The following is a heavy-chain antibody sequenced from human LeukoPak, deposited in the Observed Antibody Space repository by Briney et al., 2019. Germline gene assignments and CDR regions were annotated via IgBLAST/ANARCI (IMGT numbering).Heavy chain of an antibody. D-gene: IGHD1-26*01. CDR1: GFTFSSYA. J-gene: IGHJ6*02. CDR3: ARADSVGATLYYYYGMDV. V-gene: IGHV3-30*04. Sequence: GGSLRLSCAASGFTFSSYAMHWVRQAPGKGLEWVAVISYDGSNKYYADSVKGRVTISRDNSKNTLYLQMNSLRAEDTAVYYCARADSVGATLYYYYGMDVWGQGTTVTVSS. CDR2: ISYDGSNK.